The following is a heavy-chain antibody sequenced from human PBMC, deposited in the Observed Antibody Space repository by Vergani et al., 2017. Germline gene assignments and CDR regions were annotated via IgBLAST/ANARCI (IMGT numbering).Heavy chain of an antibody. CDR3: ARMGGYDEGFALRSGYFYS. Sequence: QVQLQESGPGLVKPSQTLSLTCSVSGDYISSGVYYWNWIRQHPGKGLEWIGYIYSTGRTHHNPSLRRRINMSVDKSKDQFSLKLNSVTAADTSMYYCARMGGYDEGFALRSGYFYSLGPGSLVTVSS. CDR2: IYSTGRT. V-gene: IGHV4-31*03. J-gene: IGHJ4*02. D-gene: IGHD3-22*01. CDR1: GDYISSGVYY.